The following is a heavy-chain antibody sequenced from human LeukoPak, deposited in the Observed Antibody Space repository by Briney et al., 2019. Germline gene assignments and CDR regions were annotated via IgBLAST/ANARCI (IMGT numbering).Heavy chain of an antibody. CDR1: GGSISSYY. D-gene: IGHD3-10*01. V-gene: IGHV4-59*01. Sequence: PSETLSLTCTVSGGSISSYYWSWIRQPPGKGLEWIGYIYYSRSTNYNPSLKSRVTISVDTSKNQFSLKLSSVTAADTAVYYCARDYGSGKGMDVWGKGTTVTVSS. CDR3: ARDYGSGKGMDV. J-gene: IGHJ6*04. CDR2: IYYSRST.